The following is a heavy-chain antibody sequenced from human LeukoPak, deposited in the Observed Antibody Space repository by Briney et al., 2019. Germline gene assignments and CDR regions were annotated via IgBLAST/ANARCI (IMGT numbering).Heavy chain of an antibody. CDR1: GESFSGYY. J-gene: IGHJ4*02. V-gene: IGHV4-34*01. CDR2: INHSGST. CDR3: ARRIAVAGSFDY. D-gene: IGHD6-19*01. Sequence: TSETLSLTCTVYGESFSGYYWSWIRQPPGKGLEWIGEINHSGSTNYNPSLKSRVTISVDTSKNQFSLKLSSVTAADTAVYYCARRIAVAGSFDYWGQGTLVTVSS.